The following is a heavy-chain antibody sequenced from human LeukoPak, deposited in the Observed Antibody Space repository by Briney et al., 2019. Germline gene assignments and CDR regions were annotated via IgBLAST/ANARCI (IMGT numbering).Heavy chain of an antibody. D-gene: IGHD6-6*01. CDR1: GCGFTSYW. V-gene: IGHV5-51*01. CDR2: IYPGDSDT. CDR3: ARASSLLTNWFDP. J-gene: IGHJ5*02. Sequence: GAALQISYKGAGCGFTSYWIGWGRRMPGKGLEWMGIIYPGDSDTRYSPSFQGQVTISADKSISTAYLQWSSLKASDTAMYYCARASSLLTNWFDPWGQGTLVTVSS.